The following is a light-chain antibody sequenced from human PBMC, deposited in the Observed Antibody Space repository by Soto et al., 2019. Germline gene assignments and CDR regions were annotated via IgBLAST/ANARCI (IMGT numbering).Light chain of an antibody. Sequence: QSALTQPASVSGSPGQSITIPCTGTSSDVGGYNYVSWYQHHPGKAPKLMIFDVSNRPSGVSNRFSGSKSGNTASLTISGLQPEDEADYYFSSYTTSNTRQIVFGTGTKLTVL. CDR1: SSDVGGYNY. CDR2: DVS. CDR3: SSYTTSNTRQIV. J-gene: IGLJ1*01. V-gene: IGLV2-14*03.